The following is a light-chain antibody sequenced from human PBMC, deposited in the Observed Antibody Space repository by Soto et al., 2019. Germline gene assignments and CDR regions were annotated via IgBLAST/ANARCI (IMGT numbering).Light chain of an antibody. Sequence: QSVLTQPASVSESPGQSITISCTGTSSDVGSYNFVSWYQHHPGKAPKLILYEVGNRPSGVSDRFSGSKSGNTASLTISGLQAEDEAEYYCSSYTGLTTLVFGGGTQLTVL. CDR3: SSYTGLTTLV. J-gene: IGLJ2*01. V-gene: IGLV2-14*01. CDR2: EVG. CDR1: SSDVGSYNF.